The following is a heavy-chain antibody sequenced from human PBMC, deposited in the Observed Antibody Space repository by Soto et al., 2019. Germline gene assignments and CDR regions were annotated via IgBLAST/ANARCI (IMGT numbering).Heavy chain of an antibody. CDR3: ARDYYDSSGRGYWYFDL. V-gene: IGHV1-18*01. Sequence: ASVKVSCKASGYTFTSYGISWVRQAPGQGLEWMGWISAYNGNTNYAQKLQGRVTMTTDTSTSTAYMELRSLRSDDTAVYYCARDYYDSSGRGYWYFDLWGRGTLVTVSS. CDR1: GYTFTSYG. D-gene: IGHD3-22*01. J-gene: IGHJ2*01. CDR2: ISAYNGNT.